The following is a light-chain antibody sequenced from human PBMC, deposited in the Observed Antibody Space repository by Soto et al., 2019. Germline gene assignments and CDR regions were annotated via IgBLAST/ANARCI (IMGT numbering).Light chain of an antibody. Sequence: QSVLTQPASVSGSPGQSITISCTGTSSDVGAYDYVSWYQQHPDKAPKLMIYEVSNRPSGVSNRFSGSKSVNTATLTISGLQAEDEADYYCSLYTRSSTRAFGTGTKVTVL. CDR2: EVS. J-gene: IGLJ1*01. V-gene: IGLV2-14*03. CDR1: SSDVGAYDY. CDR3: SLYTRSSTRA.